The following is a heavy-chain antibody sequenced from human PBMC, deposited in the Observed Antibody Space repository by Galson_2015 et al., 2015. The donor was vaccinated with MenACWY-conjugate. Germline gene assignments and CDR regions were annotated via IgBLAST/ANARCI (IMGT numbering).Heavy chain of an antibody. CDR2: ISGSGSIF. D-gene: IGHD3-3*01. J-gene: IGHJ5*02. Sequence: SLRLSCAASGFSFSDYYMNWIRQTPGKGLEWISYISGSGSIFYYADSVKGRFTISRDNAKKSLYLQMNSLTVEDTALYYCARDLFAVERRFTPGWFDPWGPGTRVTVSS. CDR3: ARDLFAVERRFTPGWFDP. CDR1: GFSFSDYY. V-gene: IGHV3-11*01.